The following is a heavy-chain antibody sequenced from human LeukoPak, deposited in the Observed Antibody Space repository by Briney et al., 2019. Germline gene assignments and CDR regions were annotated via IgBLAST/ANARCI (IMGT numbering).Heavy chain of an antibody. V-gene: IGHV1-2*06. D-gene: IGHD3-22*01. Sequence: ASVKVSCKASGYTFTSYGISWVRQAPGQGLEWMGRINPNSGGTNYAQKFQGRVTMTRDTSISTAYMELSRLRSDDTAVYYCARIYYYDSSGYYSPDYWGQGTLVTVSS. J-gene: IGHJ4*02. CDR3: ARIYYYDSSGYYSPDY. CDR1: GYTFTSYG. CDR2: INPNSGGT.